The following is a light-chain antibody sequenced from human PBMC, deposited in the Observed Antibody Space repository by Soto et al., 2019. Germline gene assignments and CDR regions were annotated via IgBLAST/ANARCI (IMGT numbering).Light chain of an antibody. CDR3: TSFSSSTSLYV. CDR1: TRDIAGYNY. CDR2: QVT. Sequence: QCALPQPASVSGSLGQSITISCTGTTRDIAGYNYISLYQQLPGKAPKLMIYQVTIRPSGISNRFSGSNSGNTASLTISGLQAEDAADYYCTSFSSSTSLYVFGTGTKVTVL. J-gene: IGLJ1*01. V-gene: IGLV2-14*01.